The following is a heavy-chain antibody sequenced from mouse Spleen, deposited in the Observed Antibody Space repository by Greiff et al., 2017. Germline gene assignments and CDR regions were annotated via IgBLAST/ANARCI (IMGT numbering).Heavy chain of an antibody. V-gene: IGHV5-9-1*01. CDR2: ISSGGSYT. J-gene: IGHJ3*01. Sequence: EVKLMESGGGLVKPGGSLKLSCAASGFTFSSYAMSWVRQTPEKRLEWVATISSGGSYTYYPDSVKGRFTISRDNAKNTLYLQMSSLRSEDTAMYYCARLFSYGYDEGFAYWGQGTLVTVSA. CDR1: GFTFSSYA. CDR3: ARLFSYGYDEGFAY. D-gene: IGHD2-2*01.